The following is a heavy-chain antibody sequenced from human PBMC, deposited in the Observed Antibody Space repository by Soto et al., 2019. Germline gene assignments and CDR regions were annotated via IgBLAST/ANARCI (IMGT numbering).Heavy chain of an antibody. J-gene: IGHJ3*02. D-gene: IGHD3-22*01. CDR1: GFTVSSNY. Sequence: GGSLRLSCAASGFTVSSNYMTWVRQAPGKGLEYVSSISSNRSNIYYANSVKGRFTISRDNAKNSLYLQMNSLRAEDTAVYYCARDLGYYDSSGRRSAFDIWGQGTMVTVSS. V-gene: IGHV3-21*01. CDR2: ISSNRSNI. CDR3: ARDLGYYDSSGRRSAFDI.